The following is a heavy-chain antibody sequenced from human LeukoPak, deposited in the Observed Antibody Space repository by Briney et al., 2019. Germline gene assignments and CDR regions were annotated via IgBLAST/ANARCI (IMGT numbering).Heavy chain of an antibody. CDR2: IYTSGST. CDR1: GGSISSGSYY. V-gene: IGHV4-61*02. CDR3: ARDTAMAYYYYGMDV. J-gene: IGHJ6*02. Sequence: SQTLSLTCTVSGGSISSGSYYWSWIRQPAGKGLEWIGRIYTSGSTNYNPSLKSRVTISVDTSKNQFSLKLCSVTAADTAVYYCARDTAMAYYYYGMDVWGQGTTVTVSS. D-gene: IGHD5-18*01.